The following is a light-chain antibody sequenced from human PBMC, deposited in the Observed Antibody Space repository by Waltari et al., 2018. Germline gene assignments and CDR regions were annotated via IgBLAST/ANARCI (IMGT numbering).Light chain of an antibody. CDR2: EVN. V-gene: IGLV2-14*01. J-gene: IGLJ3*02. Sequence: QSALTQPASVSGSPGQSITISCTGTSSDVGGYNYVSWYQHLPGTAPKVMIYEVNNRPSGVSNRFSGSKSGNTASLTISGLQAEEEADYYCTSPTSSRTWVFGGGTKLTVL. CDR3: TSPTSSRTWV. CDR1: SSDVGGYNY.